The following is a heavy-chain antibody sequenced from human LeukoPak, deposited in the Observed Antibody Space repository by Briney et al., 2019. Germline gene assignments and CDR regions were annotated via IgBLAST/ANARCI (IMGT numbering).Heavy chain of an antibody. J-gene: IGHJ4*02. D-gene: IGHD3-22*01. Sequence: PGGSLRLSCAASGFTFSSYGMHWVRQAPGKGLEWVAVISYDGSNKYYADSVKGRFTISRDNSKNTLYLQMNSLRAEDTAVYYCAKISGYYPYCFDYWGQGTLVTVSS. V-gene: IGHV3-30*18. CDR2: ISYDGSNK. CDR3: AKISGYYPYCFDY. CDR1: GFTFSSYG.